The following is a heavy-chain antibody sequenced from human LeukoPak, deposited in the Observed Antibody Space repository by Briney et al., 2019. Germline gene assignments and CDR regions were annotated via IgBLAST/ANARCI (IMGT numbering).Heavy chain of an antibody. V-gene: IGHV4-34*01. CDR2: INHSGST. CDR1: GGSFSGYY. CDR3: ARSRRGYSYGYWFDP. D-gene: IGHD5-18*01. Sequence: SETLSLTCAVYGGSFSGYYWSWIRQPPGKGLEWIGEINHSGSTNYNPSLKSRVTISVDTSKNQFSLKLSSVTAADTAVYYCARSRRGYSYGYWFDPWGQGTLVPVSS. J-gene: IGHJ5*02.